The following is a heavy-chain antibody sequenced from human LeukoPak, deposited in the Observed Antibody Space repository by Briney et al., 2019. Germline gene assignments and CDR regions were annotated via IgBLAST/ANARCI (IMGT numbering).Heavy chain of an antibody. CDR1: GFTFSNAW. J-gene: IGHJ3*02. Sequence: GGSLRLSCAASGFTFSNAWMSWVRQAPGKGLEWVGRIKSKTDGGTTDYAAPVKGRFTISRDDSKNTLYLQMISLKTEDTAVYYCAKDHSSRGFDAFDIWGQGTMVTVSS. V-gene: IGHV3-15*01. D-gene: IGHD6-19*01. CDR2: IKSKTDGGTT. CDR3: AKDHSSRGFDAFDI.